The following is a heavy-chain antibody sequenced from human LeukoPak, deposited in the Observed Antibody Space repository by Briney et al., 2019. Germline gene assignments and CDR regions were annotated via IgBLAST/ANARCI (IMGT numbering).Heavy chain of an antibody. CDR1: GFTFDDYA. CDR2: ISGDGGST. V-gene: IGHV3-43*02. Sequence: GGSLRLSCAASGFTFDDYAMHWVRQAPGKGLEWVSLISGDGGSTYYADSVKGRFTISRDNAKNSLYLQMNSLRAEDTAVYYCARVSVHGVYYYMDVWGKGTTVTVSS. D-gene: IGHD1-1*01. CDR3: ARVSVHGVYYYMDV. J-gene: IGHJ6*03.